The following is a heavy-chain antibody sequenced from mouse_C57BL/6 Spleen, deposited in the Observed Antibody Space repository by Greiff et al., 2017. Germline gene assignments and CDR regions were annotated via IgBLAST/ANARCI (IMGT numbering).Heavy chain of an antibody. Sequence: EVNLVESGGGLVKPGGSLKLSCAASGFTFSSYAMSWVRQTPEKRLEWVATISDGGSYTYYPDNVKGRFTISRDNAKNNLYLQMSHLKSEDTAMYYCARVLRGYAMDYWGQGTSVTVSS. CDR2: ISDGGSYT. CDR3: ARVLRGYAMDY. J-gene: IGHJ4*01. V-gene: IGHV5-4*03. CDR1: GFTFSSYA.